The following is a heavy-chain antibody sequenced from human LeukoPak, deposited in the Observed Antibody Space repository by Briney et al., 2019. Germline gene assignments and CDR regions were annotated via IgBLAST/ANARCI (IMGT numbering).Heavy chain of an antibody. J-gene: IGHJ4*02. D-gene: IGHD3-22*01. CDR1: GGTFTSYA. V-gene: IGHV1-69*05. CDR3: ASSSGYYAEAFDY. Sequence: SVKVSCKASGGTFTSYAISWVRQAPGQGREWMGGIIPIFGTANYAQKFQGRVTITTDESTSTAYMELSSLRSEDTAVYYCASSSGYYAEAFDYWGQGTLVTVSS. CDR2: IIPIFGTA.